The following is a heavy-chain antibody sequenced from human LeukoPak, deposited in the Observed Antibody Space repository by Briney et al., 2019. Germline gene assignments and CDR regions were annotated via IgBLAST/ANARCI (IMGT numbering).Heavy chain of an antibody. CDR1: GFTFSDYY. CDR3: ARVPTGEFEFDY. J-gene: IGHJ4*02. V-gene: IGHV3-11*05. CDR2: ISSSSSYT. D-gene: IGHD3-10*01. Sequence: GGSLRLSCAASGFTFSDYYMSWNRQAPGKGLEWVSYISSSSSYTNFAGSVKGRFTISRDNAKTSVYLQMNSLRAEDTAVYYCARVPTGEFEFDYWGQGTLVTVSS.